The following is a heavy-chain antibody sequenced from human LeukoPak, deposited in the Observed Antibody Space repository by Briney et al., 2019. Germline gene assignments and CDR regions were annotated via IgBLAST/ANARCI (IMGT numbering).Heavy chain of an antibody. D-gene: IGHD3-9*01. J-gene: IGHJ4*02. CDR3: AGNTYYDILTPLDY. Sequence: ASVKVSCKVSGYTLTELSMHWVRQAPGKGLEWMGWINPNSGGTNYAQKFQGRVTMTRDTSISTAYMELSSLRSEDTAVYYCAGNTYYDILTPLDYWGQGTLVTVSS. V-gene: IGHV1-2*02. CDR2: INPNSGGT. CDR1: GYTLTELS.